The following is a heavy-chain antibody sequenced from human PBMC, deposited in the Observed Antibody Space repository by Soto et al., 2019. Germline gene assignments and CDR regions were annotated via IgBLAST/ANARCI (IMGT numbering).Heavy chain of an antibody. Sequence: SVKVSCKASGGTFSSYTISWVRQAPGQGLEWMGRIIPILGIANYAQKFQGRVTITADKSTSTAYMELSSLRSEDTAVYYCARDRRIPAAAYYFDYWGQGTLVTVSS. CDR1: GGTFSSYT. CDR3: ARDRRIPAAAYYFDY. V-gene: IGHV1-69*04. J-gene: IGHJ4*02. CDR2: IIPILGIA. D-gene: IGHD2-2*01.